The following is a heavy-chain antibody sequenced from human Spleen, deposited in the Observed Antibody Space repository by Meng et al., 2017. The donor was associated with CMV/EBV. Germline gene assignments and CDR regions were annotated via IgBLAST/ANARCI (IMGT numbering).Heavy chain of an antibody. CDR3: AKNINVGFGEYSPTTYYGMDV. CDR2: ISSDSSYI. CDR1: GFTFSSYS. V-gene: IGHV3-21*01. D-gene: IGHD3-10*01. Sequence: GGSLRLSCAASGFTFSSYSLSWVRQAPGKGLEWVSSISSDSSYIYYADSLMGRFTVSRDNAKNSLYLQMNNLRAEDSAVYYCAKNINVGFGEYSPTTYYGMDVWGQGTTVTVSS. J-gene: IGHJ6*02.